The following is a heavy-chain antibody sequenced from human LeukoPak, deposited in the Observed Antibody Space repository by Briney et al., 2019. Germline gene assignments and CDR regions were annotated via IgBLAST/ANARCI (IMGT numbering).Heavy chain of an antibody. D-gene: IGHD3-10*01. CDR2: ISSSSSYI. V-gene: IGHV3-21*01. CDR3: ARALYGSGSYYY. CDR1: GFTFSSYS. J-gene: IGHJ4*02. Sequence: GGSLRFSCAASGFTFSSYSMNWVRQAPGKGLEWVSSISSSSSYIYYADSVKGRFTISRDNAKNSLYLQMNSLRAEDTAVYYCARALYGSGSYYYWGQGTLVTVSS.